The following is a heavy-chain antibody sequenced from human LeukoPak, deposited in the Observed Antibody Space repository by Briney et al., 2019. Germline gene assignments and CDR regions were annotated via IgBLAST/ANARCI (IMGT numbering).Heavy chain of an antibody. J-gene: IGHJ6*02. CDR2: ISAYNGNT. CDR3: ARMEFYLYYTMDV. CDR1: GYTFTSYG. D-gene: IGHD2/OR15-2a*01. V-gene: IGHV1-18*01. Sequence: GASVKVSCKASGYTFTSYGISWVRQAPGQGLEWMGWISAYNGNTNYAQKLQGRVTMTRDTSKTTAYMELSSLRSEDTAVYYCARMEFYLYYTMDVWGQGTTVTVAS.